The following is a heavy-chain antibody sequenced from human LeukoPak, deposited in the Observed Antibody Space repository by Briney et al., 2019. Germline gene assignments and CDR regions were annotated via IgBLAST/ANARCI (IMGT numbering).Heavy chain of an antibody. J-gene: IGHJ4*02. CDR1: GFTFSSYE. D-gene: IGHD1-7*01. CDR3: ARDRDWNSGFDY. Sequence: GGSLRRSCAASGFTFSSYEMHWVRQAPRKGLEWFSSISTSSSYIYYADSVKGRFTISRDKARNSLYLQMNSLRAEDTAVYYCARDRDWNSGFDYWGQGTLVTVSS. CDR2: ISTSSSYI. V-gene: IGHV3-21*01.